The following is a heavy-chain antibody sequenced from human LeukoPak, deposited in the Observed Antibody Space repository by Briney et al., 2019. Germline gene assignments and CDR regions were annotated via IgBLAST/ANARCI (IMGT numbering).Heavy chain of an antibody. V-gene: IGHV4-59*01. J-gene: IGHJ4*02. CDR3: AAVVRGVIIK. CDR2: IYYSGST. Sequence: PSETLSLTCTVSGGSISSYYRSWIRQPPGKGLEWIGYIYYSGSTNYNPSLKSRVTISVDTSKNQFSLKLSSVTAADTAVYYCAAVVRGVIIKGGQGTLVTVSS. CDR1: GGSISSYY. D-gene: IGHD3-10*01.